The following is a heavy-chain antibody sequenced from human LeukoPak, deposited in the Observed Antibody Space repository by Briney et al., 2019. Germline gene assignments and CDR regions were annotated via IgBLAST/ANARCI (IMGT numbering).Heavy chain of an antibody. CDR1: GFTFSSYS. Sequence: GGSLRLSCAASGFTFSSYSMNWVRQAPGKGLEWISYIGISSGNTKYADSVKGRFTISGDKAKNSVYLQMNSLRVEDTAVYYCARGRYCSSTSCYTYFDYWGQGTLVTVSS. J-gene: IGHJ4*02. D-gene: IGHD2-2*02. CDR3: ARGRYCSSTSCYTYFDY. V-gene: IGHV3-48*01. CDR2: IGISSGNT.